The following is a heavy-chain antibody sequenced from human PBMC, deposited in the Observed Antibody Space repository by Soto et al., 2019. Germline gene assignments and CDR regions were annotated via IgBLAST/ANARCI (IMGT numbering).Heavy chain of an antibody. D-gene: IGHD5-18*01. CDR2: ISAYNGNT. V-gene: IGHV1-18*01. J-gene: IGHJ4*02. CDR3: ARDNGYSYGTGRVDY. Sequence: QVQLVQSGAEVKKPGASVKVSCKASGHTFTSNGISWVRQAPGQGLEWMGWISAYNGNTNYAHKIQGRVTMTTDTATSTAYMELRSLRSDDTAVYYCARDNGYSYGTGRVDYWGQGTLVTVSS. CDR1: GHTFTSNG.